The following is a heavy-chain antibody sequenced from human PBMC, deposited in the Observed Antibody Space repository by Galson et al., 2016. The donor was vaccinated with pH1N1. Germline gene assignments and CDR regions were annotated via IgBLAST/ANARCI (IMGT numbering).Heavy chain of an antibody. V-gene: IGHV3-23*01. D-gene: IGHD3-10*01. Sequence: SLRLSCAASGFAFNYFAMTWVRQAPGKGLVWVSSINGRGSSTYYADSVKGRFTISRVNSRSTLYSQLSALTVDDTAVYYCAKEGRWYGGNWFDPWGQGTLVTVSS. CDR1: GFAFNYFA. CDR3: AKEGRWYGGNWFDP. J-gene: IGHJ5*02. CDR2: INGRGSST.